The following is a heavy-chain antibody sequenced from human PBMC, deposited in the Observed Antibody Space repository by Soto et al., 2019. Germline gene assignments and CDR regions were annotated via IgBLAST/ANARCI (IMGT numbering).Heavy chain of an antibody. CDR3: ARGRVSGWYPSRPYGMDV. CDR1: GYTFTSYD. V-gene: IGHV1-8*01. CDR2: MNPNSGNT. D-gene: IGHD6-19*01. J-gene: IGHJ6*02. Sequence: QVQLVQSGAEVKKPGASVKVSCKASGYTFTSYDINWVRQATGQGLEWMGWMNPNSGNTGYAQKFQGRVTMTRRTSISTAYMELSSLRSEDTAVYYCARGRVSGWYPSRPYGMDVWGQGTTVTVSS.